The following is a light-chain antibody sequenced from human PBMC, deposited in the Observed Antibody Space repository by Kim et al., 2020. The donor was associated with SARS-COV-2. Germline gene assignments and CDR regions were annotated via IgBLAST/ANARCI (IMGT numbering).Light chain of an antibody. CDR1: SLGVKN. J-gene: IGLJ3*02. Sequence: SYELTQPPTVTAYAGNTARLPCPGGSLGVKNACWYQQKPGQSPVLVIYQDSKRPSGIPERFSGSNSGNTATLPISWTQAMVEAAYYSQAWDRSTAVFGGG. CDR3: QAWDRSTAV. CDR2: QDS. V-gene: IGLV3-1*01.